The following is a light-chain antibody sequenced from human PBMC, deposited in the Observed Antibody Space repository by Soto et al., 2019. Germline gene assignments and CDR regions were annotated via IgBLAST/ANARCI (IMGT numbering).Light chain of an antibody. CDR2: EGS. J-gene: IGLJ2*01. CDR1: SSDVGTYNL. Sequence: QSALTQPASVSGSPGQSITISCTGTSSDVGTYNLVSWYQHHPGKAPKLMIYEGSNRPSGVSHRFSGSQSGNTASLTISGLQAEDESDYYCSSDACALAFGGGTKLTVL. CDR3: SSDACALA. V-gene: IGLV2-23*01.